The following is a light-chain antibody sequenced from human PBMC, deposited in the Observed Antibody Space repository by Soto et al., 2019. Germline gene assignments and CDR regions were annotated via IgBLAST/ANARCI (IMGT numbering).Light chain of an antibody. V-gene: IGKV1-17*01. CDR1: QGIRND. Sequence: DIQMTRSPSSLSASVGDRVTITCRASQGIRNDLGWYQQKPGKAPKRLIYGASSLHGGVPSRFSGSGSGTDFTLTISCLQSEDFATYYCQQYYSYPPTFGQGTKVDIK. CDR3: QQYYSYPPT. CDR2: GAS. J-gene: IGKJ1*01.